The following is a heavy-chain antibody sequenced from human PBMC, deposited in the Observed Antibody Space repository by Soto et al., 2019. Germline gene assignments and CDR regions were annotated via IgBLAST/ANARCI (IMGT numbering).Heavy chain of an antibody. CDR2: IWYDGNTK. CDR1: GFTFNTYG. Sequence: GSLRLSFAASGFTFNTYGFNWVRQAPGKGLEWVAVIWYDGNTKYYAGSVKGRFTISRDNLKNTLYLQMNSLAAEDTAVYYCARPLVAPVAGPYYYGMDVWGQGTTVTVSS. J-gene: IGHJ6*02. CDR3: ARPLVAPVAGPYYYGMDV. V-gene: IGHV3-33*01. D-gene: IGHD6-19*01.